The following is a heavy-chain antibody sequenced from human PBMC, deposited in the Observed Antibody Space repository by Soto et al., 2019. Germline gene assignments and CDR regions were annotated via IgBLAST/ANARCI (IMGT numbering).Heavy chain of an antibody. CDR1: GFTFTTYS. CDR3: ARSYGDYGRIDC. V-gene: IGHV3-21*01. CDR2: ISSTSSYK. J-gene: IGHJ4*02. D-gene: IGHD4-17*01. Sequence: GGSLRLSCAASGFTFTTYSMNWVRQAPGKGLEWVSSISSTSSYKYYADSVKGRFTISRDNAKNSLFLQMSSLRAEDTAVYYCARSYGDYGRIDCWGQGALVTVSS.